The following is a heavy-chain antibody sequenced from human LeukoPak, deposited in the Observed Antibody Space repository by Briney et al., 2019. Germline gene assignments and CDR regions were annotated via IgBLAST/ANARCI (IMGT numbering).Heavy chain of an antibody. CDR1: GYTFTSYG. CDR2: ISAYNGNT. D-gene: IGHD3-3*01. V-gene: IGHV1-18*01. J-gene: IGHJ4*02. CDR3: AKDMYYDFWSGYYSGDY. Sequence: ASVKVSCKASGYTFTSYGISWVRQAPGQGLEWMGWISAYNGNTNYAQKLQGRVTITTDTSTSTAYMELRSLRSDDTAVYYCAKDMYYDFWSGYYSGDYWGRGTLVTVSS.